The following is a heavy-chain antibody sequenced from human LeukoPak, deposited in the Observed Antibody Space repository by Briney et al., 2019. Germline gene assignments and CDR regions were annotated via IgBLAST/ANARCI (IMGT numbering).Heavy chain of an antibody. V-gene: IGHV7-4-1*02. D-gene: IGHD2-8*01. CDR3: VRDSQSANLRVDY. Sequence: GASVKVSCKASGYTFTSHAMHWVRQAPGQGLEWMGWINTNTGNPTYAQGFTGRFVFSLDTSVTTACLQISSLKAEDTAVYYCVRDSQSANLRVDYWGQGTLVTVSS. CDR1: GYTFTSHA. CDR2: INTNTGNP. J-gene: IGHJ4*02.